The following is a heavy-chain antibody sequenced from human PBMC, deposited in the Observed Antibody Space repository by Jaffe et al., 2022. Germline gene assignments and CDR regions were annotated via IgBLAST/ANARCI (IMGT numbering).Heavy chain of an antibody. CDR2: IRYDGSNK. V-gene: IGHV3-30*02. CDR1: GFTFSSYG. D-gene: IGHD5-12*01. J-gene: IGHJ4*02. Sequence: QVQLVESGGGVVQPGGSLRLSCAASGFTFSSYGMHWVRQAPGKGLEWVAFIRYDGSNKYYADSVKGRFTISRDNSKNTLYLQMNSLRAEDTAVYYCAKDPYFSGYDHYFDYWGQGTLVTVSS. CDR3: AKDPYFSGYDHYFDY.